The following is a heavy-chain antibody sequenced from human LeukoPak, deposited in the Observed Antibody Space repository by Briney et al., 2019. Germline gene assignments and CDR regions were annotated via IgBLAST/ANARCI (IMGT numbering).Heavy chain of an antibody. CDR3: AREFYDILTDAWFDP. V-gene: IGHV1-2*02. Sequence: ASVKVSCKASGYTFTGYYMHWVRQAPGQGLEWMGWINPNSGGTNYAQKFQGRVTMTRDTSISTAYMELSRLRSDDTAVYYCAREFYDILTDAWFDPWGQGTLVTVSS. CDR2: INPNSGGT. CDR1: GYTFTGYY. J-gene: IGHJ5*02. D-gene: IGHD3-9*01.